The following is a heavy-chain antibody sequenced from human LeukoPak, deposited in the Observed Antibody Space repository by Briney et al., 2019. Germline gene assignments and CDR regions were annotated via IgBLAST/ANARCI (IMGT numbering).Heavy chain of an antibody. J-gene: IGHJ3*02. D-gene: IGHD3-9*01. CDR2: IWYDGSNK. CDR3: ARDYDILTGYPSDAFDI. CDR1: GFTGSSYG. V-gene: IGHV3-33*01. Sequence: GRSLRLSCAASGFTGSSYGMHWVRQAPGKGLEWVAVIWYDGSNKYYADSVKGRFTISRDNSKNTLYLQMNSLRAEDTAVYYCARDYDILTGYPSDAFDIWGQGTMVTVSS.